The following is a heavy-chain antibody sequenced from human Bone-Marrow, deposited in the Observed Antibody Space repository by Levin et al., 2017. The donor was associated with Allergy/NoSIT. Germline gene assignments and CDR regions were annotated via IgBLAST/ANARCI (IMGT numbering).Heavy chain of an antibody. D-gene: IGHD5-12*01. CDR3: TTGYSGAFHDGY. CDR2: IKSKTSGGTA. CDR1: GFTFSNAW. J-gene: IGHJ4*02. Sequence: GGSLRLSCAASGFTFSNAWMSWVRQAPGKGLESVGLIKSKTSGGTADYSAPVKGRFTISRDDSKNTLYLQMNSLETEDTAVYYCTTGYSGAFHDGYWGQGTLVTVSS. V-gene: IGHV3-15*01.